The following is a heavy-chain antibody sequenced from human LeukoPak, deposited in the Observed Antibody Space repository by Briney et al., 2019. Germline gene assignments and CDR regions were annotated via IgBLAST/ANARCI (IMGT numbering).Heavy chain of an antibody. J-gene: IGHJ4*02. Sequence: GASVKVSCKVSGHTLTEISIHWVRQTPAKGLEWMGSFDPDDGETLYAQKFQGRVSMTGDTSTDTAYMVLSSLRSEDTAVYYCAPVYSLRYLDWVHVPSDYWGPGTLVTVSS. CDR3: APVYSLRYLDWVHVPSDY. V-gene: IGHV1-24*01. D-gene: IGHD3-9*01. CDR2: FDPDDGET. CDR1: GHTLTEIS.